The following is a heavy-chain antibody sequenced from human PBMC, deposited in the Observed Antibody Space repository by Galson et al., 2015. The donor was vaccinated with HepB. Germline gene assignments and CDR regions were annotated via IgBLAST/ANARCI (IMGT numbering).Heavy chain of an antibody. CDR2: TYFRSGWYS. CDR1: GDSVSGNSAT. J-gene: IGHJ6*02. D-gene: IGHD3-3*01. CDR3: FLEDFHYGVDV. Sequence: CAISGDSVSGNSATWYWLRRSPSRGLEWLGRTYFRSGWYSDYAGSVRSRISISPDTSKNQFSLQLNSVIPEDTAVYYCFLEDFHYGVDVWGQGTTVTVSS. V-gene: IGHV6-1*01.